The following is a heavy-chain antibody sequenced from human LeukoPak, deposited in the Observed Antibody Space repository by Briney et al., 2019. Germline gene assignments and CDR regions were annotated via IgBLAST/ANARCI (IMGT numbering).Heavy chain of an antibody. D-gene: IGHD3-3*01. V-gene: IGHV3-7*01. CDR2: IKQDGSEK. CDR1: GFTFSSYW. J-gene: IGHJ4*02. CDR3: ARDYDFWSGYPYYFDY. Sequence: GGSLRLSCAASGFTFSSYWMSWVRQAPGKGLEWVANIKQDGSEKYYVDSVKGRFTISRDNAKNSLYLQMNSLRAEDTAVYYCARDYDFWSGYPYYFDYWGQGTLVTVSS.